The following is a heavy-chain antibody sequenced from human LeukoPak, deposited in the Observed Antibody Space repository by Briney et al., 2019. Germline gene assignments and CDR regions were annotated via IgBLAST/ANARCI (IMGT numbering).Heavy chain of an antibody. CDR3: ARFYSSSRAFGI. CDR1: GGSISSGGYY. J-gene: IGHJ3*02. V-gene: IGHV4-31*03. CDR2: IYYSGST. D-gene: IGHD2/OR15-2a*01. Sequence: SETLSLTCTVSGGSISSGGYYWSWIRQHPGKGLEWIGYIYYSGSTYYNPSLKSRVTISVDTSKNQFSLKLSSVTAADTAVYYCARFYSSSRAFGIWGQGTMVTVSS.